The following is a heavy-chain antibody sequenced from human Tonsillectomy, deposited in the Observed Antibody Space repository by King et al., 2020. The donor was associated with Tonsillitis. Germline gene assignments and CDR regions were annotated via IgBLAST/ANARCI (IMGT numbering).Heavy chain of an antibody. CDR1: GFTFSDAW. CDR3: TTAVYDSSAYYYYYYYGMDV. D-gene: IGHD3-22*01. V-gene: IGHV3-15*01. J-gene: IGHJ6*02. Sequence: VQLVESGGGLVKPGGSLRLSCAASGFTFSDAWMSWVRKTPGKGLEWVGRIKRKTDGGTTDYAAPVKGRFTISRDDSKNTLYLQMNSLKTQDTAVYYCTTAVYDSSAYYYYYYYGMDVWGQGTTVTVSS. CDR2: IKRKTDGGTT.